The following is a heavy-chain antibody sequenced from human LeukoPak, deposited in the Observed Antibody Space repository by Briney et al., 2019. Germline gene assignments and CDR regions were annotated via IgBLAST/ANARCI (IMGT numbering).Heavy chain of an antibody. J-gene: IGHJ4*02. Sequence: GGSLRLSCAASGFTFSSYDMHWVRQPPGKGLEWVAFIRYDGSNKHYADSVKGRFTISRDNSKNTLYLQMNSLRAEDTAVYYCATETNGRHYDYWGQGTLLTVSS. CDR3: ATETNGRHYDY. V-gene: IGHV3-30*02. CDR2: IRYDGSNK. D-gene: IGHD1-14*01. CDR1: GFTFSSYD.